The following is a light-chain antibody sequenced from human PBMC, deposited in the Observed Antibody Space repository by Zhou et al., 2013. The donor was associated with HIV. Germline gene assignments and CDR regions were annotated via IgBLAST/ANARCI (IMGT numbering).Light chain of an antibody. V-gene: IGKV1-27*01. CDR3: QHYSTYPYT. Sequence: DIQMTQSPSSLSASVGDRVTITCRASQGVSSYLAWYQQKPGKVPKLLIYAATNLQSGVPSRFSGSGSGTDFTLTISSLQPEDAATYYXQHYSTYPYTFGQGTDLANK. J-gene: IGKJ2*01. CDR1: QGVSSY. CDR2: AAT.